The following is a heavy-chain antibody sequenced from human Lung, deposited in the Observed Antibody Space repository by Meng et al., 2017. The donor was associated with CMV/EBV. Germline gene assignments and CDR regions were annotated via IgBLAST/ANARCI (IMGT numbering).Heavy chain of an antibody. CDR2: IIPILGIT. V-gene: IGHV1-69*10. D-gene: IGHD2-8*02. Sequence: SVKVSCKASGGSFTSYTISWVRQVPGQGLEWMGWIIPILGITNYAQRFQGRVTITADKSTSTAYMELSSLRSDDTAVFYCARGGGHYNDTGYLDYWGQGTXVTVSS. J-gene: IGHJ4*02. CDR1: GGSFTSYT. CDR3: ARGGGHYNDTGYLDY.